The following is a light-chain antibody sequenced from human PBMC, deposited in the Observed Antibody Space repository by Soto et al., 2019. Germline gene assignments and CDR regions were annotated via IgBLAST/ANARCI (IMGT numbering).Light chain of an antibody. CDR3: QQSYRNPRT. V-gene: IGKV3-15*01. J-gene: IGKJ3*01. CDR2: GAS. Sequence: ENVMTQSPGSLSVSPGERAALSCRASQSVGSNLAWYQRKPGQAPRLLIYGASTRATGIPSRFSGSGSGTDFTLAISSLQPEDFATYYCQQSYRNPRTFGPGTKVDIK. CDR1: QSVGSN.